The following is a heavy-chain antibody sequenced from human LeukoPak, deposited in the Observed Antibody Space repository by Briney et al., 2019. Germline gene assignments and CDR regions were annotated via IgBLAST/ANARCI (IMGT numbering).Heavy chain of an antibody. D-gene: IGHD2-21*02. CDR3: ARITYCGGDDCRHFDV. J-gene: IGHJ2*01. V-gene: IGHV4-34*01. CDR2: INHNVNI. Sequence: PSETLSLTCAVYGGSVSGHFWTWIRQPPEKGREWIGEINHNVNINYNPSLKSRVTISVDTSKNQFSLKLTSVTAADTAVYYCARITYCGGDDCRHFDVWGRGTLVTVSS. CDR1: GGSVSGHF.